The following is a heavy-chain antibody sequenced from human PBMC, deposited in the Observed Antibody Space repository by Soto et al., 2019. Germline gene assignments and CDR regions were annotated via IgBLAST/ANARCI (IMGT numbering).Heavy chain of an antibody. D-gene: IGHD3-10*01. CDR1: GFTFSSYG. J-gene: IGHJ4*02. V-gene: IGHV3-23*01. CDR3: AKDPPLLWFGESVYYFDY. Sequence: GGSLRLSCAASGFTFSSYGMSWVRQAAGKGLEGVSAISGSGGSSYYADSVKGRCTISSDNSKKKLSLQMKSLRAEDTAVYYCAKDPPLLWFGESVYYFDYWGQGT. CDR2: ISGSGGSS.